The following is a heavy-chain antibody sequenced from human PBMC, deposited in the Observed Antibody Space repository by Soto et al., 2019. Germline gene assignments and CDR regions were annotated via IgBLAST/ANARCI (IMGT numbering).Heavy chain of an antibody. CDR3: ARAEGYSSSWGGDFDY. Sequence: QVQLVESGGGVVQPGRSLRLSCAASGFTFSSYGMHWVRQAPGKGLEWVAVIWYDGSNKYYADSVKGRFTISRDNSKNTLYLQMNSLRAEDTAVYYCARAEGYSSSWGGDFDYRGQGTLVTVSS. J-gene: IGHJ4*02. D-gene: IGHD6-6*01. CDR1: GFTFSSYG. V-gene: IGHV3-33*01. CDR2: IWYDGSNK.